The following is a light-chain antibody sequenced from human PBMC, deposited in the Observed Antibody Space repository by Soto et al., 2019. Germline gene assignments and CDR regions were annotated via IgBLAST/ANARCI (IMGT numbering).Light chain of an antibody. CDR2: GAS. Sequence: EFVLTQSPATLSLSQGERATLSCEASQSVKGRYLAWYQQKPGLAPRLLIYGASARATGTPDRFTGSGSGTDFTLTISRLETDDFAIYYCQSYGDCPTIVGQGTRLEIK. CDR1: QSVKGRY. V-gene: IGKV3D-20*01. CDR3: QSYGDCPTI. J-gene: IGKJ2*01.